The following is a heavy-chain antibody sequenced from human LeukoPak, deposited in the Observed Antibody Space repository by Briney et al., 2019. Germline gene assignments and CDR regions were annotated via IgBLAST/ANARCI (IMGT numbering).Heavy chain of an antibody. CDR1: GFTFSHYW. D-gene: IGHD2-15*01. J-gene: IGHJ5*02. CDR2: IKQDGSEM. Sequence: GGSLRLSCAASGFTFSHYWMSWVRQAPGKGLEWVANIKQDGSEMHYVDSVKGRSTISRDNANNSLYLQTNSLRAEDTAVYYCVRAVVVAASYRFDPWGQGTLVTVSS. CDR3: VRAVVVAASYRFDP. V-gene: IGHV3-7*03.